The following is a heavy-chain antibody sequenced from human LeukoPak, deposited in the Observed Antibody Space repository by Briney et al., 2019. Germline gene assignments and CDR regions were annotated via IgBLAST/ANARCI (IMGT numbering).Heavy chain of an antibody. V-gene: IGHV1-69*05. CDR3: ARSPTGYSSGWNRSGLSGYYYYMDV. CDR1: GGTFSSYA. D-gene: IGHD6-19*01. J-gene: IGHJ6*03. Sequence: ASVKVSCKASGGTFSSYAISWVRQAPGQGLEWMGGIIPIFGTANYAQKFQGRVTITTDESTSTAYMELSSLRSEDTAVYYCARSPTGYSSGWNRSGLSGYYYYMDVWGKGTTVTVS. CDR2: IIPIFGTA.